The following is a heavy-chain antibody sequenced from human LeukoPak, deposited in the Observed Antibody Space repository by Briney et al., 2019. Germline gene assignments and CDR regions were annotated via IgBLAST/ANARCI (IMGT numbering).Heavy chain of an antibody. D-gene: IGHD4-23*01. V-gene: IGHV4-39*01. J-gene: IGHJ4*02. CDR3: ARVGTTVVTAEVIDY. CDR1: GGSISSYY. CDR2: IYYSGST. Sequence: SETLSLTCTVSGGSISSYYWSWIRQPPGKGLEWIGSIYYSGSTYYNPSLKSRVTISVDTSKNQFSLKLSSVTAADTAVYYCARVGTTVVTAEVIDYWGQGTLVTVSS.